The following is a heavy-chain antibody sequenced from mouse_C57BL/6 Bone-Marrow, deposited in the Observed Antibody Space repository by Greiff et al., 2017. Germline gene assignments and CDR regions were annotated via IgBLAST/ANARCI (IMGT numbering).Heavy chain of an antibody. J-gene: IGHJ2*01. CDR2: INPNTGGT. CDR3: ARWGIYYDYEGNYFDY. V-gene: IGHV1-26*01. D-gene: IGHD2-4*01. Sequence: VQLQQSGPELVKPGASVKISCKASGYTFTDYYMNWVKQSHGKSLEWIGDINPNTGGTSYNQKFKGKATLTVDKSSSTAYMELRSLTSEDSAVYYCARWGIYYDYEGNYFDYWGQGTTLTVSS. CDR1: GYTFTDYY.